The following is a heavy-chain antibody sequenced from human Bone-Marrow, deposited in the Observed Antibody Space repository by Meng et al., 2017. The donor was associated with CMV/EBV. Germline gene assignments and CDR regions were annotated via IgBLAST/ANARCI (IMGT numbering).Heavy chain of an antibody. Sequence: GESPKISCSASGFTFSSHWMHWVRQAPGKGLVWVSRINSDGSSTSYADSVKGRFTISRDNAKNTRYLQMNSLRAEDTAVYYCARAGGTRGYFGYWGQETLVTVSS. CDR2: INSDGSST. CDR3: ARAGGTRGYFGY. J-gene: IGHJ4*02. V-gene: IGHV3-74*01. CDR1: GFTFSSHW. D-gene: IGHD1-26*01.